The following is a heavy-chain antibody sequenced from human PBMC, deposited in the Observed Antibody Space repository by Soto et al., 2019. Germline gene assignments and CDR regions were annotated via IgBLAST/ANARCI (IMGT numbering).Heavy chain of an antibody. CDR3: ARDNWNSY. Sequence: PGGSLRLSCAASGFTFSSYAMSWVRQAPGKGLVWVSGINTDGSSTNYAGSVKGRFTISRDNAKNMVYLQMNSLRVEDTAVYYCARDNWNSYWGQGTLVTVSS. V-gene: IGHV3-74*01. J-gene: IGHJ4*02. D-gene: IGHD1-7*01. CDR2: INTDGSST. CDR1: GFTFSSYA.